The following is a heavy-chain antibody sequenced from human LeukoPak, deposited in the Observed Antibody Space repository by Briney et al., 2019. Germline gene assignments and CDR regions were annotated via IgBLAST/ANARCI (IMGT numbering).Heavy chain of an antibody. Sequence: GGPLRLSCAASVFTFSIYGMNWVRQAPGKGLEWVSGISSRGGITFYADSVKGRFNVSRDIYKTTVNLHIKSLGGGHTCVLHFARDSGWPYFAHWGQGTLATVSS. CDR3: ARDSGWPYFAH. CDR1: VFTFSIYG. D-gene: IGHD6-19*01. J-gene: IGHJ4*02. V-gene: IGHV3-23*01. CDR2: ISSRGGIT.